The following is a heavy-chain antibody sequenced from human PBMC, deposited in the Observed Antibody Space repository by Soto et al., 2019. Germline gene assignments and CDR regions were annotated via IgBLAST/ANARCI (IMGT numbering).Heavy chain of an antibody. CDR3: ARDGRKELWVEVLNAMDV. Sequence: QGQLVQSAPEVRKPGASVKVSCKASGYPFSTYGISWVRQAPGQGLEWMGWISGYNGQTNYAQKFRGRVTFTTDTSSSTAYMELRSLRSDDTATYFCARDGRKELWVEVLNAMDVWGQGTTVTVSS. CDR2: ISGYNGQT. J-gene: IGHJ6*02. D-gene: IGHD3-16*01. CDR1: GYPFSTYG. V-gene: IGHV1-18*01.